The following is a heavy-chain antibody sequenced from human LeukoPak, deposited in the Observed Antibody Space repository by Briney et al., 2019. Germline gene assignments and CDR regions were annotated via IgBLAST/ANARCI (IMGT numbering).Heavy chain of an antibody. J-gene: IGHJ4*02. Sequence: GGSLRLTCAASGFTFSSYAMSWVRQAPGKGLEWVSSITGSSASTYYADSVKGRFTISRDNSKNTLYLQMNSLRAEDTAVYFCAKLDYYDTHWGQGTLVTVSS. V-gene: IGHV3-23*01. D-gene: IGHD3-22*01. CDR3: AKLDYYDTH. CDR2: ITGSSAST. CDR1: GFTFSSYA.